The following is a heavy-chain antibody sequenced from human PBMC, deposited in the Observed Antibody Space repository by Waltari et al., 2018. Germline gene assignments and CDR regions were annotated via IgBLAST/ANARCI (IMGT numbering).Heavy chain of an antibody. Sequence: QVQLQQWGAGLLKPSETLSLTCAVYGGSFSGYYWSWNRQPPGKGLEWIGEINHSGSTNYNPSLKSRVTISVDTSKNQFSLKLSSVTAADTAVYYCARAQKRGYSYGRQFDYWGQGTLVTVSS. CDR1: GGSFSGYY. CDR3: ARAQKRGYSYGRQFDY. D-gene: IGHD5-18*01. V-gene: IGHV4-34*01. J-gene: IGHJ4*02. CDR2: INHSGST.